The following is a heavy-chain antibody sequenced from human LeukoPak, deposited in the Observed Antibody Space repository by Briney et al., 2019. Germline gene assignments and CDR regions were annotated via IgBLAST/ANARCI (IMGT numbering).Heavy chain of an antibody. Sequence: ASVKVSCKASGYTFTSYGISWVRQAPGQGLKWMGWISDYNGHTNYAQKLQGRVTMTTDTSTSTAYMELRSLRSDDTAVYYCARVGVEDIVVVPAAAPGVYYFDYWGQGTLVTVSS. V-gene: IGHV1-18*01. CDR2: ISDYNGHT. D-gene: IGHD2-2*01. J-gene: IGHJ4*02. CDR3: ARVGVEDIVVVPAAAPGVYYFDY. CDR1: GYTFTSYG.